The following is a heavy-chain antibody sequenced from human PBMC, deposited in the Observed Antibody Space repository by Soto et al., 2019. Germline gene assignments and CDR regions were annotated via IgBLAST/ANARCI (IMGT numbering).Heavy chain of an antibody. CDR1: GGSISSGGYY. J-gene: IGHJ4*02. D-gene: IGHD3-22*01. V-gene: IGHV4-31*03. CDR2: IYYSGST. CDR3: ARVWDSSGPNFDY. Sequence: QVQLQESGPGLVKPSQTLSLTCTVSGGSISSGGYYWSWIRQHPGKGVEWIGYIYYSGSTYYNSSLKSRVTISVDTSKNQFSLKLSSVTAADTAVYYCARVWDSSGPNFDYWGQGTLVTVSS.